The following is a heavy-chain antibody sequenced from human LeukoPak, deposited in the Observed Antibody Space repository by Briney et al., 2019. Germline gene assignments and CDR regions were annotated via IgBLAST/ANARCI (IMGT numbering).Heavy chain of an antibody. D-gene: IGHD2-15*01. CDR3: ARESGQYCSGGSCYRYYHYMDV. Sequence: EASVKVSCKASGYTFTGYYMHWVRQAPGQGLEWMGWINPNSGGTNYAQKFQGRVTMTRDTSISTAYMELSRLRSDDTAVYYCARESGQYCSGGSCYRYYHYMDVWGKGTTVTVFS. CDR2: INPNSGGT. V-gene: IGHV1-2*02. CDR1: GYTFTGYY. J-gene: IGHJ6*03.